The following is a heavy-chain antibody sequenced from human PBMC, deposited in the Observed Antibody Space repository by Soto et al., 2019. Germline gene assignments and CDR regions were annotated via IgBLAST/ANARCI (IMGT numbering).Heavy chain of an antibody. Sequence: HPGGSLRLSCAASGFTFSRYAIHWVRQAPGKGLAWVAVISYDGSNKYYADSVKGRFTISRDNSKNTLYLQMNSLRAEDTAVYYCAKGYYDSSGPLGAFDIWGQGTMVTVSS. J-gene: IGHJ3*02. CDR3: AKGYYDSSGPLGAFDI. D-gene: IGHD3-22*01. CDR2: ISYDGSNK. V-gene: IGHV3-30*04. CDR1: GFTFSRYA.